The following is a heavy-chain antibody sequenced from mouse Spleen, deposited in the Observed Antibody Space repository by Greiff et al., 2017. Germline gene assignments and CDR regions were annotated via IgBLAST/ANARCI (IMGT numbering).Heavy chain of an antibody. J-gene: IGHJ1*01. CDR2: IDPSDSYT. CDR3: ARKGGNSYWYFDV. D-gene: IGHD2-1*01. CDR1: GYTFTSYW. V-gene: IGHV1-50*01. Sequence: QVQLQQPGAELVKPGASVKLSCKASGYTFTSYWMQWVKQRPGQGLEWIGEIDPSDSYTNYNQKFKGKATLTVDTSSSTAYMQLSSLTSEDSAVYYCARKGGNSYWYFDVWGAGTTVTVSS.